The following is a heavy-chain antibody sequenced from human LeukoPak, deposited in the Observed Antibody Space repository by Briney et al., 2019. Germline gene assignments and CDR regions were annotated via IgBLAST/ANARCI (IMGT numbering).Heavy chain of an antibody. CDR2: ISYSGNT. CDR1: GGSISSYY. D-gene: IGHD3-22*01. J-gene: IGHJ4*02. Sequence: SSETLSLTCTVSGGSISSYYWSWIRQPPGKGLEWIGYISYSGNTNYNPSLKSRVTISIDTSKNQFSLKLSSVTAADTAVYYCASLDYYDSSGYLYYWGQGTLVTVSS. V-gene: IGHV4-59*01. CDR3: ASLDYYDSSGYLYY.